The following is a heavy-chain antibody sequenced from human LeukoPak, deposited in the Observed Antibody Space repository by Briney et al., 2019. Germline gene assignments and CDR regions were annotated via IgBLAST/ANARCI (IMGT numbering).Heavy chain of an antibody. V-gene: IGHV1-69*13. CDR3: ARVGIALYYYYGMDV. CDR1: GGTFSNYA. Sequence: ASVKVSCKASGGTFSNYAISWVRQAPGQGLEWMGGIIPIFGTANYARKFQGRVTITADESTSTAYMELSSLRSEDTAVYYCARVGIALYYYYGMDVWGQGTTVTVSS. CDR2: IIPIFGTA. D-gene: IGHD6-13*01. J-gene: IGHJ6*02.